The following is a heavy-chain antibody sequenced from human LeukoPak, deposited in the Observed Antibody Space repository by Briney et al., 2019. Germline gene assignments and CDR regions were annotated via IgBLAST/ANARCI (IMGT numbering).Heavy chain of an antibody. CDR3: ARVATPPERYYDFWSGRYYFDY. CDR1: GFTVSGNY. V-gene: IGHV3-66*01. D-gene: IGHD3-3*01. CDR2: IYSGGST. Sequence: GGSLRLSCAASGFTVSGNYMSWVRQAPGKGLEWVSVIYSGGSTYYADSVKGRFTISRDNSKNTLYLQMNSLRAEDTAVYYCARVATPPERYYDFWSGRYYFDYWGQGTLVTVSS. J-gene: IGHJ4*02.